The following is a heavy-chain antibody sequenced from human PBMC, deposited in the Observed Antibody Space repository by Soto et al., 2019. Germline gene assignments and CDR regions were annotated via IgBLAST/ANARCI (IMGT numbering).Heavy chain of an antibody. Sequence: PGGSLRLSCVASGFPFSNYYMDWVRQAPGKGLEWVAVISSSSSTIYYADSVKGRFTISRDNAKNSLYLQMNSLRAEDTAVYYCARHPERIAQIGWFDPWGQGTLVTVSS. CDR2: ISSSSSTI. CDR1: GFPFSNYY. D-gene: IGHD6-13*01. J-gene: IGHJ5*02. V-gene: IGHV3-48*01. CDR3: ARHPERIAQIGWFDP.